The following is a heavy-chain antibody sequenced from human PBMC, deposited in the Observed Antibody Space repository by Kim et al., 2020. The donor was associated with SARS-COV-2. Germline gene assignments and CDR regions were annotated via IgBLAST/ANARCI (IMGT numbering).Heavy chain of an antibody. V-gene: IGHV1-18*04. CDR1: GYTFTSYG. CDR3: ARDSETQGRIGQDIYWYFDL. D-gene: IGHD3-10*01. J-gene: IGHJ2*01. Sequence: ASVKVSCKASGYTFTSYGISWVRQAPGQGLEWMGWISAYNGNTNYAQKLQGRVTMTTDTSTSTAYMELRSLRSDDTAVYYCARDSETQGRIGQDIYWYFDLWGRGTLVTVSS. CDR2: ISAYNGNT.